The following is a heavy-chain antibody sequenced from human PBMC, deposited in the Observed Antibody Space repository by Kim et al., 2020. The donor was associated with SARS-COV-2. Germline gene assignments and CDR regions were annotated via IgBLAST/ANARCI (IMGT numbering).Heavy chain of an antibody. Sequence: GGSLRLSCAASGFIFSSYGMHWVRQAPGKGLEWVAVIWYDGSNKYYADSVKGRFTISRDNSKNTLYLQMNSLRAEDTAVYYCARGPYYYDSSGYYTDAFDIWGQGTMVTVSS. CDR2: IWYDGSNK. D-gene: IGHD3-22*01. CDR3: ARGPYYYDSSGYYTDAFDI. J-gene: IGHJ3*02. V-gene: IGHV3-33*08. CDR1: GFIFSSYG.